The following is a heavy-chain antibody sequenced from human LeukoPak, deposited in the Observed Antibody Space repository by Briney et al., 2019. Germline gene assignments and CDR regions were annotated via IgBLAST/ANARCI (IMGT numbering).Heavy chain of an antibody. J-gene: IGHJ3*02. CDR1: GFTFDDYA. Sequence: GGSLRLSCAASGFTFDDYAMHWVRQAPGKGLEWVSGITWNSGSVAYADSVKGRFTISRDNAKNSLYLQMNSLRAEDTALYYCAKARIRGFVILDAFDIWGQGTMVTVSS. CDR3: AKARIRGFVILDAFDI. CDR2: ITWNSGSV. D-gene: IGHD3-10*01. V-gene: IGHV3-9*01.